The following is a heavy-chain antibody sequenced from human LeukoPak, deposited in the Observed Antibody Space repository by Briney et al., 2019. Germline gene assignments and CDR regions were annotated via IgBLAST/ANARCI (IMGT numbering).Heavy chain of an antibody. V-gene: IGHV1-2*02. CDR3: ARDQNSLALMITFGGGLNWFDP. J-gene: IGHJ5*02. Sequence: ASVKVSCKASGYTFTGYYMHWVRQAPGQGLEWMGWINPNSGGTNYAQKFQGRVTMTRDTSISTAYMELSRLRSDDTAVYYCARDQNSLALMITFGGGLNWFDPWGQGTLVTVSS. CDR2: INPNSGGT. CDR1: GYTFTGYY. D-gene: IGHD3-16*01.